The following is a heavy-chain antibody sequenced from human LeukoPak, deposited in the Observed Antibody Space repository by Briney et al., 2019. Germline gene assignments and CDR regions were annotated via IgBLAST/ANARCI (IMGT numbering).Heavy chain of an antibody. CDR3: ARESAAGTVDY. CDR1: GFTFSSYA. CDR2: ISYDGSNK. D-gene: IGHD6-13*01. V-gene: IGHV3-30*04. J-gene: IGHJ4*02. Sequence: GGSLRLSCAASGFTFSSYAMHWVRQAPGKGLEWVAVISYDGSNKYYADSVKGRFTISRDNSKNTLYLQMNSLRAEDTAVYYCARESAAGTVDYWGQGTLVTVSS.